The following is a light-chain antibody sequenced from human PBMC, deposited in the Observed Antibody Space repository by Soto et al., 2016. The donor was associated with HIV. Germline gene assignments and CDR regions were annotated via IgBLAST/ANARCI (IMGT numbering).Light chain of an antibody. CDR1: QGLTNS. CDR3: QQYYSFPYT. V-gene: IGKV1-NL1*01. Sequence: DIQMTQSPSSLSASIGDRVTVTCRASQGLTNSLAWYQQKPGKAPKLLLYAPSRLESGVPSRFSGNGSGTDYTLTINSLQPEDFATYYCQQYYSFPYTFGQGTTLEIK. J-gene: IGKJ2*01. CDR2: APS.